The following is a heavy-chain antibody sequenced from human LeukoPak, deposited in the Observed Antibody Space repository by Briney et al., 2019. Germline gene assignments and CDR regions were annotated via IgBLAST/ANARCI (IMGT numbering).Heavy chain of an antibody. CDR1: GFTFSSNW. Sequence: GGSLRLSCAASGFTFSSNWMTWVRQAPGKGLEWVANINTDGSQRDCVDSLKGRFTISRDNDKNSLYLQMNNLRAEDTAVYYCARHPNWNFDSWGQGTLATVSS. CDR3: ARHPNWNFDS. CDR2: INTDGSQR. J-gene: IGHJ4*02. D-gene: IGHD1-1*01. V-gene: IGHV3-7*01.